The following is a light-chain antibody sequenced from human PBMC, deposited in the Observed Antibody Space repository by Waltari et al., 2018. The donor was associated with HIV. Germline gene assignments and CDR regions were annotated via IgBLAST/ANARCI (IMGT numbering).Light chain of an antibody. CDR3: LQTYRAPLT. CDR2: RAS. CDR1: QSISNW. J-gene: IGKJ3*01. Sequence: DIQMTQSPSTLSASVGDRVIITCRASQSISNWLAWYQQKPGKAPKLLIYRASSLQTGVPSRFSGSGSGTDFTLTISSLQQEDFATYYCLQTYRAPLTFGPGTRVDFK. V-gene: IGKV1-5*03.